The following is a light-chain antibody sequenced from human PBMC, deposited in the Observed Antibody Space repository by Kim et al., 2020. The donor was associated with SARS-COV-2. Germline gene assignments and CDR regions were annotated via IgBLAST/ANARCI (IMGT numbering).Light chain of an antibody. J-gene: IGKJ2*01. CDR1: QSVADY. CDR3: QQSHSTPYT. Sequence: SASVRDRVTITCRPSQSVADYLHWYQHKPGKAPKLLLYATSDLQTGVPSRCSGRGSATDFTLTISSLEHEDFATYYCQQSHSTPYTFGQGTQPGD. V-gene: IGKV1-39*01. CDR2: ATS.